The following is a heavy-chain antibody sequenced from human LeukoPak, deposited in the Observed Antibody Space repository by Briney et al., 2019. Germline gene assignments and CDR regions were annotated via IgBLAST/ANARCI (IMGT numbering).Heavy chain of an antibody. J-gene: IGHJ5*02. D-gene: IGHD6-6*01. V-gene: IGHV1-69*05. Sequence: AASVKVSCKASGGTFSSYAISWVRQAPGQGLEWMGRIIPIFGTANYAQKFQGRVTITTDESTSTAYMELSSLRSEDTAVYYCARLAALGDWFDPWGQGTLVTVSS. CDR1: GGTFSSYA. CDR3: ARLAALGDWFDP. CDR2: IIPIFGTA.